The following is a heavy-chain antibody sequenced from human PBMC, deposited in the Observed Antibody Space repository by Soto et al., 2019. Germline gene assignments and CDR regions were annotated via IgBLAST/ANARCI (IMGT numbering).Heavy chain of an antibody. V-gene: IGHV3-23*01. J-gene: IGHJ3*01. Sequence: ESGGGLEQPGGSLRLSCVASGLTFRSYVMNWVRQAPGKGLEWVSGISGSGDTTHYADSVKGRFTISRDNSKNTVFLQMKSLRAEDTAVYYCAKTRLYDSPDYHRDALDVWGQGTRVTVSS. CDR1: GLTFRSYV. CDR3: AKTRLYDSPDYHRDALDV. D-gene: IGHD3-22*01. CDR2: ISGSGDTT.